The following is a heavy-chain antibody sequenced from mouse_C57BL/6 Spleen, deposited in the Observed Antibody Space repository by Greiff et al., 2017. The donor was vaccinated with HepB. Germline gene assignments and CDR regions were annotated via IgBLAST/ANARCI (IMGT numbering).Heavy chain of an antibody. CDR3: TITTGGTY. CDR1: GFNIKDDY. D-gene: IGHD1-2*01. CDR2: IDPENGDT. J-gene: IGHJ3*01. Sequence: VQLKQSGAELVRPGASVKLSCTASGFNIKDDYMHWVKQRPEQGLEWIGWIDPENGDTEYASKFQGKATITADTSSNTAYLQLSSLTSEDTAVYYCTITTGGTYWGQGTLVTVSA. V-gene: IGHV14-4*01.